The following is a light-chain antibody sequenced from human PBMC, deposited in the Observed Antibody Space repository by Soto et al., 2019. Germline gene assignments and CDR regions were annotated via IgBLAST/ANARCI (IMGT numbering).Light chain of an antibody. CDR1: QSVSSSY. CDR2: GAS. CDR3: QQYGSSPPIT. J-gene: IGKJ5*01. V-gene: IGKV3-20*01. Sequence: EIVLTQSPGTLSLSPVERSTLSFSAIQSVSSSYLAWYQQKPGQAPRLLIYGASSRATGIPDRFSGSGSGTDFTLTISRLEPEDFAVYYCQQYGSSPPITFGQGTRLEIK.